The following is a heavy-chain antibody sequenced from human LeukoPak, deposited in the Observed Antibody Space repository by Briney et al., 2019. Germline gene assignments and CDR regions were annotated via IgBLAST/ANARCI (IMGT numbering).Heavy chain of an antibody. Sequence: GGSLRLSCAVSGFMFSDHYMDWVRQAPGKGLEWVGRSRNKDHRYSTEYAASVKSRFTISRDESKNSLYLQMNSLRIEDTAIYYCVRGHDSFDYWGQGTLVTVSS. V-gene: IGHV3-72*01. CDR3: VRGHDSFDY. CDR1: GFMFSDHY. J-gene: IGHJ4*02. D-gene: IGHD3-3*01. CDR2: SRNKDHRYST.